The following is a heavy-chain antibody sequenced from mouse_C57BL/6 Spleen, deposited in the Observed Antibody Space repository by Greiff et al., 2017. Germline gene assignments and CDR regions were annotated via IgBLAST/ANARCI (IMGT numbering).Heavy chain of an antibody. CDR1: GYTFTSYW. D-gene: IGHD4-1*01. CDR3: ARNWDDGRYFDV. Sequence: VQLQQSGAELAKPGASVKLSCKASGYTFTSYWMHWVKQRPGQGLEWIGYINPSSGYTKYNQKFKDKATLTANKSSSTAYMQLSRLTYEDSEVYYCARNWDDGRYFDVWGTGTTVTVSS. J-gene: IGHJ1*03. CDR2: INPSSGYT. V-gene: IGHV1-7*01.